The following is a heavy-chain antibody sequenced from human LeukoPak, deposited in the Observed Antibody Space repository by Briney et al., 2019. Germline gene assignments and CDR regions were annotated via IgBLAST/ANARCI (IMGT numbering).Heavy chain of an antibody. CDR3: VRGGIASAFDI. Sequence: GGSLRLSCAASGFTFSSYAMSWVRQAPGKGLEWVSAISGSGGSTYYADSVKGRFTISRDNAKNSLYLQMNSLRAEDTAVYYCVRGGIASAFDIWGQGTMVTVSS. CDR1: GFTFSSYA. V-gene: IGHV3-23*01. J-gene: IGHJ3*02. CDR2: ISGSGGST. D-gene: IGHD6-13*01.